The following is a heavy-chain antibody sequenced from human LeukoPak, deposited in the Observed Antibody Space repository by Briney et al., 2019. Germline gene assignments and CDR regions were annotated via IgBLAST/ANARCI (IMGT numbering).Heavy chain of an antibody. V-gene: IGHV4-59*08. D-gene: IGHD2-2*01. CDR3: VRQPSATAAFDI. Sequence: PSETLSLTCAVFGGSINSYYWSWIRQPPGKGLEWIGYIYYSGNTNYNPSFKSRVTISVDTSKSQFSLKLSSVTAADTAIYYRVRQPSATAAFDIWGQGTMVTVSS. J-gene: IGHJ3*02. CDR2: IYYSGNT. CDR1: GGSINSYY.